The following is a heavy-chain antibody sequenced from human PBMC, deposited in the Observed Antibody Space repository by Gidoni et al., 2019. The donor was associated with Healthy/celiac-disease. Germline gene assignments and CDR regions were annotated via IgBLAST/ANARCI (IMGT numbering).Heavy chain of an antibody. CDR1: GFTFSSYS. Sequence: EVQLVESGGGLVKPGGSLRLSCAASGFTFSSYSMTWVRQAPGKGLEWVSSISSSSSYIYYADSVKGRFTISRDNAKNSLYLQMNSLRAEDTAVYYCATTPKSYYYYGMDVWGQGTTVTVSS. CDR2: ISSSSSYI. CDR3: ATTPKSYYYYGMDV. J-gene: IGHJ6*02. V-gene: IGHV3-21*01. D-gene: IGHD4-4*01.